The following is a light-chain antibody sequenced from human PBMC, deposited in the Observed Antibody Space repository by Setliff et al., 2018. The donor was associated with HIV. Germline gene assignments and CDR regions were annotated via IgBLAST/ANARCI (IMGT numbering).Light chain of an antibody. CDR1: NIATKS. J-gene: IGLJ2*01. Sequence: SYELTQSPSVSVAPGKPARITCGGNNIATKSVNWYQQRPGQAPVLVIYSDSERPSGIPERFSGSTSGNTATLTISRVEAGDEDDYFCQVWDSSSDHVIFGGGTKVTVL. CDR3: QVWDSSSDHVI. V-gene: IGLV3-21*04. CDR2: SDS.